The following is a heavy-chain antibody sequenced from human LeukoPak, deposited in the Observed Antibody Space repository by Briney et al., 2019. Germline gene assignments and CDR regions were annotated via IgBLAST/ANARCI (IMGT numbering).Heavy chain of an antibody. J-gene: IGHJ5*02. D-gene: IGHD1-26*01. CDR1: GGSISSGDYY. V-gene: IGHV3-72*01. CDR2: SRNKANSYTT. Sequence: PSQTLSLTCTVSGGSISSGDYYWSWVRQAPGKGLEWVGRSRNKANSYTTEYAPSVKGRFTFSRDDSVNSLYLQMNSLKTEDTAMYYCARDLGSYSSWSQGSLVTVSS. CDR3: ARDLGSYSS.